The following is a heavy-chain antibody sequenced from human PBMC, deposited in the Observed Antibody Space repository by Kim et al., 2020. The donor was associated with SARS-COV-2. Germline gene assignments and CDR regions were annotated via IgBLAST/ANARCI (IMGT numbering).Heavy chain of an antibody. CDR3: ARALYYDFWSGHLGY. D-gene: IGHD3-3*01. CDR2: ISSSGSTI. CDR1: GFTFSDYY. J-gene: IGHJ4*02. Sequence: GWSLRLSCAASGFTFSDYYMSWIRQAPGKGLEWVSYISSSGSTIYYADSVKGRFTISRDNAKNSLYLQMNSLRAEDTAVYYCARALYYDFWSGHLGYWGQGTLVTVSS. V-gene: IGHV3-11*01.